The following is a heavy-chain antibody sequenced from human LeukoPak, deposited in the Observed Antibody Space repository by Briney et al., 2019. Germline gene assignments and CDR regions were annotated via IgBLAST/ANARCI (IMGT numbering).Heavy chain of an antibody. CDR1: GFTFSSYA. D-gene: IGHD5-12*01. J-gene: IGHJ3*02. CDR3: AKDRIPWPDAFDI. Sequence: GGSLRLSCAASGFTFSSYAMSWVRQAPGKGLEWVSAISGSGGSTYYADSVMGRFTISRDNSKNTLYLQMNSLRAEDTAVYYCAKDRIPWPDAFDIWGQGTMVTVSS. V-gene: IGHV3-23*01. CDR2: ISGSGGST.